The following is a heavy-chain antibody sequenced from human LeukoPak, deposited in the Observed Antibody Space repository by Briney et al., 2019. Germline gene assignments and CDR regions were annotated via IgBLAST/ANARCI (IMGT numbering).Heavy chain of an antibody. D-gene: IGHD4-17*01. Sequence: SETLSLTCTVSGGSISSSSYYWGWIRQPPGKGLEWIGGIHYTGSTYYNPSLKSRVTISVDTSRKQFSLNLSSVTAADTAVYFCARHLGSRDYASYWYFDLWGLGTLVTVSS. J-gene: IGHJ2*01. CDR1: GGSISSSSYY. CDR2: IHYTGST. CDR3: ARHLGSRDYASYWYFDL. V-gene: IGHV4-39*01.